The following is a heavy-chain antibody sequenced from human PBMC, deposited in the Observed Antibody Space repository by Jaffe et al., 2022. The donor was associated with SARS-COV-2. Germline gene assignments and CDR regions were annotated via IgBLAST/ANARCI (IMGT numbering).Heavy chain of an antibody. CDR1: GGSISSGSYY. CDR2: IYTSGST. D-gene: IGHD1-1*01. Sequence: QVQLQESGPGLVKPSQTLSLTCTVSGGSISSGSYYWSWIRQPAGKGLEWIGRIYTSGSTNYNPSLKSRVTISVDTSKNQFSLKLSSVTAADTAVYYCARAQYDPFLGGYYGMDVWGQGTTVTVSS. J-gene: IGHJ6*02. CDR3: ARAQYDPFLGGYYGMDV. V-gene: IGHV4-61*02.